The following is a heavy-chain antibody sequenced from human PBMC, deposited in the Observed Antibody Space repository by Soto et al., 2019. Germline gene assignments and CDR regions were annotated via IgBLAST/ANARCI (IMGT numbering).Heavy chain of an antibody. CDR1: GYTFTSYG. D-gene: IGHD6-19*01. CDR2: ISAYNGNT. J-gene: IGHJ4*02. Sequence: ASVKVSCKASGYTFTSYGISWVRQAPGQGLEWMGWISAYNGNTNYAQKLQGRVTMTTDTSTSTAYMELNSLRAEDTAVYYCARGNGWYSSSDQYFEYWGQGALVTVSS. V-gene: IGHV1-18*01. CDR3: ARGNGWYSSSDQYFEY.